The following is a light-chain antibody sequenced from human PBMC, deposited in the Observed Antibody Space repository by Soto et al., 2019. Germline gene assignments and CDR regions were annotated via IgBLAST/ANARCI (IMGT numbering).Light chain of an antibody. Sequence: DILMHHSPLSLPVTPGEPASISCWSSQSLLHSNGCNFLDWYLHKPGPSPQLLIHLGSNRASGVPDRFSGSGSGTYFTLKISRVEAEDVGVYYCMQALQTPPYTFGQGTKVDIK. CDR1: QSLLHSNGCNF. CDR3: MQALQTPPYT. CDR2: LGS. V-gene: IGKV2-28*01. J-gene: IGKJ2*01.